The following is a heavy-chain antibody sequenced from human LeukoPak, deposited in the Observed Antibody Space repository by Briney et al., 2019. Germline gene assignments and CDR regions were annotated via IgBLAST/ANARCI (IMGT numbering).Heavy chain of an antibody. CDR1: GFSFSSYW. CDR3: ARVREVTTIPYFQH. V-gene: IGHV3-74*01. J-gene: IGHJ1*01. D-gene: IGHD2-21*02. CDR2: IDSDGSST. Sequence: GGSPRLSCAASGFSFSSYWMHWVRQAPGKGLVWVSRIDSDGSSTSYADSVKGRFTISRDNAKNTLYLQMNSLRAEDTAVYYCARVREVTTIPYFQHWGQGTLVTVSS.